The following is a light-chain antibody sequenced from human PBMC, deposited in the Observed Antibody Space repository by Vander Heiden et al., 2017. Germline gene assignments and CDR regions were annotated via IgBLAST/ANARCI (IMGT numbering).Light chain of an antibody. J-gene: IGKJ4*01. V-gene: IGKV1-33*01. CDR1: KDISNY. Sequence: DIQMTQSPSTLSASVGDRVTITCKASKDISNYLNWYQKKPGKASKLMNYDATNLERGVPTRCSGSGAGKDTTITSSRQQEEDIAKYYWQQNDNLPHTFGEGTKVEIK. CDR3: QQNDNLPHT. CDR2: DAT.